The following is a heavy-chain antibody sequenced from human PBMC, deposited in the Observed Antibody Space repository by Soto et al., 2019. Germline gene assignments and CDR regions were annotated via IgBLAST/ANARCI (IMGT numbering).Heavy chain of an antibody. J-gene: IGHJ4*02. CDR1: GGSISSYY. V-gene: IGHV4-59*08. CDR2: IYYSGST. Sequence: QVQLQESGPGLVKPSETLSLTCTVSGGSISSYYWSWIRQPPGKGLEWIGYIYYSGSTNYNPSLXSXAXIXXDTSKNQFALKLSSVTAADTAVYYCARRYGGTFDYWGQGTLVTVSS. D-gene: IGHD2-15*01. CDR3: ARRYGGTFDY.